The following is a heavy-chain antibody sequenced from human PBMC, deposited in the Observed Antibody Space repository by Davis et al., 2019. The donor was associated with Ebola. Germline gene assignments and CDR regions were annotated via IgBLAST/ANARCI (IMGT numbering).Heavy chain of an antibody. Sequence: ASVKISCKASGYTFTSYAMHWVRQAPGQRLEWMGWINAGNGNTKYSQKFQGRVTITRDTSASTAYMELSSLRSEDTAVYYCARDRRVRRFLEWSLDYWGQGTLVTVSS. J-gene: IGHJ4*02. D-gene: IGHD3-3*01. V-gene: IGHV1-3*01. CDR2: INAGNGNT. CDR3: ARDRRVRRFLEWSLDY. CDR1: GYTFTSYA.